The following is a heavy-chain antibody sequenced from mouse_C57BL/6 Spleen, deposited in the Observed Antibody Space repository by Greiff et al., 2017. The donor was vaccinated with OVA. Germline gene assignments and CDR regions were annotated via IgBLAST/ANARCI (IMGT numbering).Heavy chain of an antibody. CDR2: IYPGNGDT. CDR1: GYTFTSYN. D-gene: IGHD1-1*01. J-gene: IGHJ4*01. Sequence: QVQLQQSGAELVRPGASVKMSCKASGYTFTSYNMHWVKQTPRQGLEWIGAIYPGNGDTSYNQKFKGKATLTVDKSSSTAYMQRSRLTSEDSAVYFCAKWSYYGSDYAKDYWGQGTSVTVSS. V-gene: IGHV1-12*01. CDR3: AKWSYYGSDYAKDY.